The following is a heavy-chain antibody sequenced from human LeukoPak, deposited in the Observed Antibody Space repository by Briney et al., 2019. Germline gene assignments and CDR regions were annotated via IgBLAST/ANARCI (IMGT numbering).Heavy chain of an antibody. Sequence: GGSLRLSCAASGFIFSSYGMHWVRQGPGKGLEWVAFIQYDGGNEYYADSVKGRFTISRDNAKNTLYLQVNSLRAEDTAVYYCARHGAVAGFDYWGQGTLVTVSS. J-gene: IGHJ4*02. V-gene: IGHV3-30*02. CDR1: GFIFSSYG. CDR2: IQYDGGNE. D-gene: IGHD6-19*01. CDR3: ARHGAVAGFDY.